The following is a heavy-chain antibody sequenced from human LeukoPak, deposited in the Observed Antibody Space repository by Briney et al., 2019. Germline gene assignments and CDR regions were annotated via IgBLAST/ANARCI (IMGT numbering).Heavy chain of an antibody. CDR1: GYSFTGYY. CDR2: INPNSGGP. J-gene: IGHJ4*02. D-gene: IGHD5-18*01. Sequence: SVKVSCKTSGYSFTGYYIHWVRQAPGQGLAWMGRINPNSGGPNYGQKFQGTVTMTRDTSISTAYLELSNLRSDDTAAYYCVRGYSYGFYFDYWGQGSLVTVSS. CDR3: VRGYSYGFYFDY. V-gene: IGHV1-2*06.